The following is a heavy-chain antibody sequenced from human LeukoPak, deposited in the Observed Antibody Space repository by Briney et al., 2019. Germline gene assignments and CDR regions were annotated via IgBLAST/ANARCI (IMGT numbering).Heavy chain of an antibody. D-gene: IGHD3-10*01. J-gene: IGHJ6*02. CDR3: ASQVYYGSGSPDLYYYYYYGMDV. Sequence: GGSLRLSCAASGFTVSSNYMSWVRQAPGKGLEWVSVIYSGGSTYYADSVKGRFTISRDNSKNTLYLQMNSLRAEDTAVYCCASQVYYGSGSPDLYYYYYYGMDVWGQGTTVTVSS. V-gene: IGHV3-66*04. CDR1: GFTVSSNY. CDR2: IYSGGST.